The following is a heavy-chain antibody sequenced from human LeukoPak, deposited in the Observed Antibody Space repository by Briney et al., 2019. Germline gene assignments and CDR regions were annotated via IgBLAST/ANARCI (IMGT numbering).Heavy chain of an antibody. J-gene: IGHJ6*02. CDR2: INPSGGST. D-gene: IGHD2-2*01. Sequence: GAPVKVSCKASGYTFTSYYMHRVRQAPGQGLEWMGIINPSGGSTSYAQKFQGRVTMTRDTSTSTVYMELSSLRSEDTAVYYCARRYCSSTSCSYNWGFAYGMDVWGQGTTVTVSS. CDR1: GYTFTSYY. V-gene: IGHV1-46*01. CDR3: ARRYCSSTSCSYNWGFAYGMDV.